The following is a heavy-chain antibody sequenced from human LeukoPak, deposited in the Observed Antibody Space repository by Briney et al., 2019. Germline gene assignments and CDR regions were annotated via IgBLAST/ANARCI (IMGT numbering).Heavy chain of an antibody. J-gene: IGHJ4*02. V-gene: IGHV3-23*01. CDR3: AKEASTVTFDY. CDR1: GFPFSSYG. CDR2: INGGGSST. D-gene: IGHD4-11*01. Sequence: GGSLRLACAADGFPFSSYGMGWVRQAPGKGLEGVSSINGGGSSTYYADSVKGRFAISSDNSKNSLCLQKNSLRADDTAVYYCAKEASTVTFDYWGQGTLVTVPS.